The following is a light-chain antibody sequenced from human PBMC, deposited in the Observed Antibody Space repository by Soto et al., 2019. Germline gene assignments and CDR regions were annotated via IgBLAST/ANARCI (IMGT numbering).Light chain of an antibody. V-gene: IGLV3-21*02. CDR2: DDG. Sequence: SYELTQPPSLSVAPGQTARMTCGGNNIGIKAVHWCQQRPGQAPVLVVHDDGDRPSGIPDRFSGSKSGNTASLTVSGLQTEDEADYYCSAYAGSNNFVFGSGTTVTVL. CDR1: NIGIKA. CDR3: SAYAGSNNFV. J-gene: IGLJ1*01.